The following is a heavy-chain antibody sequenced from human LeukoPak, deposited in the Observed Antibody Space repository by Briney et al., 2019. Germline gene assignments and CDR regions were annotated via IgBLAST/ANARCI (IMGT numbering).Heavy chain of an antibody. D-gene: IGHD2-15*01. CDR2: ISGSGGST. Sequence: GGSLRLSCAASGFTFSSYAMRWVRQAPGKGLEWVSAISGSGGSTYYADSVKGRFTISRDNSKNTLYLQMNSLRAEDTAVYYCASLRVVVAATRDYWGQGTLVSVSS. CDR1: GFTFSSYA. CDR3: ASLRVVVAATRDY. V-gene: IGHV3-23*01. J-gene: IGHJ4*02.